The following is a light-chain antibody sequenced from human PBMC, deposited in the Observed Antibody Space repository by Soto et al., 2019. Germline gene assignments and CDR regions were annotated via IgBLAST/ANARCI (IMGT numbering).Light chain of an antibody. V-gene: IGLV2-8*01. CDR3: SSYTGTNVI. Sequence: QSVLTQPPSASGSPGQSVTISCTGTLSDVGGQNLVSWYQQDPGKAPKLIIYDVNQRPSGVPDRFSGSKSGSTASLTVSGLQAEDEANYYCSSYTGTNVIFGGGTKLTVL. J-gene: IGLJ2*01. CDR1: LSDVGGQNL. CDR2: DVN.